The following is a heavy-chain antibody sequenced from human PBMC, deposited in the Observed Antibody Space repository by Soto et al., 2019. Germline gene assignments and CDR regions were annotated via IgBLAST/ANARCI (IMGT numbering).Heavy chain of an antibody. J-gene: IGHJ6*02. CDR2: MNPNSGNT. Sequence: ASVNVSCKASGYTFTSYDINWVRQATGQGLEWMGWMNPNSGNTGYAQKFQGRVTMTRNTSISTAYMELSSLRSEDTAVYYCARWSTEGVGATAWDYYGMDVWGQGTTVTVSS. CDR1: GYTFTSYD. CDR3: ARWSTEGVGATAWDYYGMDV. D-gene: IGHD1-26*01. V-gene: IGHV1-8*01.